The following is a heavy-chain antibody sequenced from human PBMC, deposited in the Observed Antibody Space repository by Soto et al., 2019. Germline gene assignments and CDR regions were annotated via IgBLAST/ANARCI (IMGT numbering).Heavy chain of an antibody. CDR2: INHSGST. V-gene: IGHV4-34*01. D-gene: IGHD1-1*01. CDR3: ASDTGTHDY. J-gene: IGHJ4*02. CDR1: GGSFSGYY. Sequence: SETLSLTCAVYGGSFSGYYWSWIRQPPGKGLEWIGEINHSGSTNYNPSLKSRVTISVDTSKNQFSLKLSSVTAADTAVYYCASDTGTHDYWGQGTLVTVSS.